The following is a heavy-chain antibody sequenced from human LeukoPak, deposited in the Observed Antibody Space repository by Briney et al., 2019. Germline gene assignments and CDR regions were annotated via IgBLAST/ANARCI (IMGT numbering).Heavy chain of an antibody. CDR1: GFSFSSYG. CDR2: IRSDGSNK. D-gene: IGHD5-18*01. J-gene: IGHJ4*02. Sequence: GGSLRLSCAGSGFSFSSYGMHWVRQAPGKGLEWMAFIRSDGSNKYYADSVKGRFTISRDNSKNTLYLQMNSLRAEDTAVYYCAKDHGIPPAMVPYFDYWGQGTLVTVSS. V-gene: IGHV3-30*02. CDR3: AKDHGIPPAMVPYFDY.